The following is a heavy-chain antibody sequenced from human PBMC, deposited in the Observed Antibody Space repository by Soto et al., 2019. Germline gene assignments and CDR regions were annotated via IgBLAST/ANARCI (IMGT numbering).Heavy chain of an antibody. CDR3: ARDPVDTAMGGP. V-gene: IGHV4-31*03. CDR1: GGSISSGGYY. CDR2: IYYSGST. D-gene: IGHD5-18*01. Sequence: QVQLQESGPGLVKPSQTLSLTCTVSGGSISSGGYYWSWIRQHPGKGLEWIGYIYYSGSTYYNPSVKSRXXIXVXXSKYQFSLKLSSVTAADTAVYYCARDPVDTAMGGPWGPGTLVTVSS. J-gene: IGHJ1*01.